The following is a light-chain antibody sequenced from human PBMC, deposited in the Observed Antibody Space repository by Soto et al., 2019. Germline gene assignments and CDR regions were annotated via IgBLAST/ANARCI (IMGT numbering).Light chain of an antibody. V-gene: IGKV3-11*01. Sequence: EIVLTQSPATLSLSPGERATLSCRASQTVNTYLAWYQQKPGQTPRLLIYDASTRVAGFPARFSGSGSGTDFTLTISSVEPEDIAVNHCQQRRDWPLYTFGQGTKLEI. CDR2: DAS. CDR1: QTVNTY. CDR3: QQRRDWPLYT. J-gene: IGKJ2*01.